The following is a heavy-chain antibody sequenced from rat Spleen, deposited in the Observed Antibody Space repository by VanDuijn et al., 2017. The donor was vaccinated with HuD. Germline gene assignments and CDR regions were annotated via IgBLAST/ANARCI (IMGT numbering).Heavy chain of an antibody. Sequence: EVQLVESGGGLVQPGGSLKLSCAASGFTFNNFDMAWVRQAPTKGLEWVASISPSGGSTYYRDSVKGRFTVSRDNAKSTLSLQVESLRSEDTATYYCARQETSGYSNWFTFWGQGVMVTVSS. J-gene: IGHJ2*01. V-gene: IGHV5-25*01. D-gene: IGHD4-3*01. CDR1: GFTFNNFD. CDR3: ARQETSGYSNWFTF. CDR2: ISPSGGST.